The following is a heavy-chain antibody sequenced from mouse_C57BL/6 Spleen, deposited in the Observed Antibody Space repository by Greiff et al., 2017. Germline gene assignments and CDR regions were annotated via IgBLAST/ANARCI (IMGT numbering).Heavy chain of an antibody. D-gene: IGHD1-1*01. J-gene: IGHJ2*01. CDR2: ISDGGSYT. CDR3: SIEGYGSSPFDY. CDR1: GFTFSSYA. Sequence: VASGGGLVKPGGSLKLSCAASGFTFSSYAMSWVRQTPEKRLEWVATISDGGSYTYYPDNVKGRFTISRDNAKNNLYLEMSHLKSVDTAMYYCSIEGYGSSPFDYWGQGTTLTVSS. V-gene: IGHV5-4*01.